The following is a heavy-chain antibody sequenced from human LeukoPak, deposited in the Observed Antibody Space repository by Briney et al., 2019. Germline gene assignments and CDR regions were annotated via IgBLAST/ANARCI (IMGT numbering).Heavy chain of an antibody. CDR2: INPNSGDT. CDR3: ARLVVPAARGSYYYMDV. Sequence: ASVKVSCKASGYTFTGYYMHWVRQAPGQGLEWMGWINPNSGDTHFAQKFQGRVTMTRDTSISTAYMELSRLRSDDTAVYYCARLVVPAARGSYYYMDVWGKGTTVTVSS. CDR1: GYTFTGYY. V-gene: IGHV1-2*02. J-gene: IGHJ6*03. D-gene: IGHD2-2*01.